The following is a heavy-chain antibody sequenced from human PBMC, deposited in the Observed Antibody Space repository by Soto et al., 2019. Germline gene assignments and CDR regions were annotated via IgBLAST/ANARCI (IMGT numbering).Heavy chain of an antibody. CDR1: GGTFRSYA. Sequence: QVQLVQSGAEVKTPGSSVKVSCKASGGTFRSYAISWVRQAPGQGLEWMGGIIPIFGTAHYAQQFQGRVTITADEATSTAYMELSSLRSEDTAVDYCARVSGSGSDPDDWGQGTLVTVSS. D-gene: IGHD1-26*01. CDR3: ARVSGSGSDPDD. CDR2: IIPIFGTA. J-gene: IGHJ4*02. V-gene: IGHV1-69*12.